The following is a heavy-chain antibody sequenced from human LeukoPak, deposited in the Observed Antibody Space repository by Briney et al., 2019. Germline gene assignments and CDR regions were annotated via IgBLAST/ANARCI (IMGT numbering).Heavy chain of an antibody. CDR2: IKSRTDGGTT. V-gene: IGHV3-15*01. CDR3: TTGLFTVTSTVDY. Sequence: GGSLRLSCAASGFTFSNAWMSWVRQAPGKGLEWVGRIKSRTDGGTTDYAAPVKGRFTISRDDSKNTLYLQVNSLKTEDTAVYYCTTGLFTVTSTVDYWGQGTLVTVSS. CDR1: GFTFSNAW. D-gene: IGHD4-11*01. J-gene: IGHJ4*02.